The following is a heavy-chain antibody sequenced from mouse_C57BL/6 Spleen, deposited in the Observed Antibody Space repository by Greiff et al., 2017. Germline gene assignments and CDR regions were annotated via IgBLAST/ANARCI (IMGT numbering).Heavy chain of an antibody. D-gene: IGHD1-1*02. Sequence: EVQLVESGEGLVKPGGSLKLSCAASGFTFSSYAMSWVRQTPEKRLEWVAYISSGGDYIYYADTVKGRFTISRDNARNTLYLQMSSLKSEDTAMYYGTRDHYDYYAMDYWGQGTSVTVSS. V-gene: IGHV5-9-1*02. CDR3: TRDHYDYYAMDY. J-gene: IGHJ4*01. CDR2: ISSGGDYI. CDR1: GFTFSSYA.